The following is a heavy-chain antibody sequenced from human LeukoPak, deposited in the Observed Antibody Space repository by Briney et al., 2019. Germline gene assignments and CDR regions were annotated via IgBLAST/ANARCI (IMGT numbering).Heavy chain of an antibody. J-gene: IGHJ4*02. D-gene: IGHD3-10*01. CDR2: TQYDGSIK. Sequence: GGSLRLSRAVSGFTFSSYDMHWVRQAPGKGLEWVTFTQYDGSIKYYADSVKGRFTISRDNSKNTLYLQMNSLRAEDTAVYYCARSLTMVRGYDYWGQGTLVTVSS. CDR1: GFTFSSYD. V-gene: IGHV3-30*02. CDR3: ARSLTMVRGYDY.